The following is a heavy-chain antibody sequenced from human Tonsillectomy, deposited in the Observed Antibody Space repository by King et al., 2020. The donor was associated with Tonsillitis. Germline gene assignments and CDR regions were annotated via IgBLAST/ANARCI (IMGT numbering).Heavy chain of an antibody. Sequence: QLVQSGGGLIQPGGSLRLSCAASGLTVGSNYMTWVRQAPGQGLEWISVIYSGGDTYYADSVKGRFTISRDDSKNTLYLQMNNLRVADTAVYFCARRESYYYYLDLWGKGTTVTVFS. CDR1: GLTVGSNY. J-gene: IGHJ6*03. CDR3: ARRESYYYYLDL. CDR2: IYSGGDT. D-gene: IGHD3-10*01. V-gene: IGHV3-53*01.